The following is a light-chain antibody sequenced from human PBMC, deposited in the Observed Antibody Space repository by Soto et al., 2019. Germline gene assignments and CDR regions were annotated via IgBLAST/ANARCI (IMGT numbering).Light chain of an antibody. Sequence: QSALTQPASMSGSPGQSITISCTGTSSDVGLYNLVSWYQHLPGKAPKLIIYEVNERPSGISDRFSGSKSGNTASLTIPGLRDEDEADYYCCSYVGSSILMFGGGTKVTVL. V-gene: IGLV2-23*02. CDR3: CSYVGSSILM. CDR1: SSDVGLYNL. J-gene: IGLJ3*02. CDR2: EVN.